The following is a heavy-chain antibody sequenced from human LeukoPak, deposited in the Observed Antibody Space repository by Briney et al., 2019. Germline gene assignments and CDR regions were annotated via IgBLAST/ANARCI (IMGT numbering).Heavy chain of an antibody. D-gene: IGHD3-10*01. V-gene: IGHV4-30-4*08. CDR3: ARGPSITMVRLFDY. CDR2: IYYSGNT. J-gene: IGHJ4*02. Sequence: SETLSLTRTVSGGSISSGDYYWTWIRQPPGKGLEWIGYIYYSGNTYYNPSLKSRVTISIDTSKNQFSLKLSSVTAADTAVYYCARGPSITMVRLFDYWGQGTLVTVSS. CDR1: GGSISSGDYY.